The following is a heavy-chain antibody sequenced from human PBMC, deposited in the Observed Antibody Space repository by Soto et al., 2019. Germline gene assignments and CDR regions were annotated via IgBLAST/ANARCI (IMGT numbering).Heavy chain of an antibody. Sequence: QVELVESGGGVVQPGRSLRLSCAASGFTFNRYAMNWVRQSPVKGLEWVAAISVDGSSYNYADSVKGRFIISRDKSTDTLFLQMSSLRVAETAVYYCARDFGYWGQGTVVTVSS. V-gene: IGHV3-30*03. D-gene: IGHD3-3*01. J-gene: IGHJ4*02. CDR3: ARDFGY. CDR1: GFTFNRYA. CDR2: ISVDGSSY.